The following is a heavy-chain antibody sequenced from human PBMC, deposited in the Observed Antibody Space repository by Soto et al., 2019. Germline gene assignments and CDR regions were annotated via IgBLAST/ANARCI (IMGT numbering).Heavy chain of an antibody. D-gene: IGHD3-9*01. Sequence: SETLSLTCAVYGGSFSGYYWSWIRQPPGKGLEWIGEINHSGSTNYNPSLKSRVTISVDTSKNQFSLKLSSVTAADTAVYYCARPYYDILTGYYTGMDVWGQGTTVT. J-gene: IGHJ6*02. CDR2: INHSGST. V-gene: IGHV4-34*01. CDR3: ARPYYDILTGYYTGMDV. CDR1: GGSFSGYY.